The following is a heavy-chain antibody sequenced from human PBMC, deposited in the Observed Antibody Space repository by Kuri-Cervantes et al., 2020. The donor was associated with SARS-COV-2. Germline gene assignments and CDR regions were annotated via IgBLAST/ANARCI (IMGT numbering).Heavy chain of an antibody. CDR2: ITESGST. J-gene: IGHJ3*02. D-gene: IGHD3-3*01. CDR1: GGSSSDDK. V-gene: IGHV4-34*01. Sequence: GSLRLSCAVCGGSSSDDKWSWIRQAPGKGLEWVGEITESGSTNYNPSLKGRVSMSVDTSKKQFSLKLTSVTAADTAVYYCARHIPYYDFWSGYYDAFDIWGQGTMVTVSS. CDR3: ARHIPYYDFWSGYYDAFDI.